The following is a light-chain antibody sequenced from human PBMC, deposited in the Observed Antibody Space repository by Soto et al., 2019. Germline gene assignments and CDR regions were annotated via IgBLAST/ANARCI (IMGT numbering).Light chain of an antibody. J-gene: IGKJ4*01. CDR3: QQYNNWPPVT. CDR1: QSVSSSY. CDR2: GAS. Sequence: EIVLTQSPGTLSLSPGERATLSCRARQSVSSSYLAWYQQKPGQAPRLLIYGASTRATGFPARFSGSGSGTEFTLTINSLQSEDSAVYYCQQYNNWPPVTFGGGTKVDIK. V-gene: IGKV3D-15*01.